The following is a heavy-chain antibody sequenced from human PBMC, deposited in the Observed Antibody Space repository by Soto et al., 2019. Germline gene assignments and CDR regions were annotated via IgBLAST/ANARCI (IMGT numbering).Heavy chain of an antibody. D-gene: IGHD2-2*01. CDR2: INAGSGYT. J-gene: IGHJ4*02. CDR1: GYTFTTLA. CDR3: ARGVVVPAARVDY. V-gene: IGHV1-3*01. Sequence: ASVKVSCKASGYTFTTLAMHWVRQAPGQSLEWMGYINAGSGYTKYSQNFQGRVTITRNTWVSTAYMELSSLRSEDTAVYYCARGVVVPAARVDYWGQGTLVTVSS.